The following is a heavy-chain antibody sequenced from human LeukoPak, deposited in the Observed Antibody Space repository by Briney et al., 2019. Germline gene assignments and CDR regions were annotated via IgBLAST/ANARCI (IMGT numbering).Heavy chain of an antibody. CDR2: ISWNSGSI. J-gene: IGHJ4*02. D-gene: IGHD5-24*01. Sequence: GRSLRLSCAASGFTFDDYAMHWVRQAPGKGLEWVSGISWNSGSIGYADSVKGRFTISRDNAKNSLYLQMNSLRAEDTALYYCAKSRDGYNFSFDYWGQGTPVTVSS. V-gene: IGHV3-9*01. CDR3: AKSRDGYNFSFDY. CDR1: GFTFDDYA.